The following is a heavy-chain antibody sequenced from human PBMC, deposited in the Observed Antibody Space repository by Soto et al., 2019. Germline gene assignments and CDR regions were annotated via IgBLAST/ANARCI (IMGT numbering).Heavy chain of an antibody. J-gene: IGHJ6*02. CDR2: ISGSGATT. Sequence: EIQLLESGGKLVKPGGSLRLSCVASGFTFSNYAMSWVRQAPGKGLEWVSVISGSGATTNYADSVKGRFTISRGNSNNTLFLQMSSLRAEDTAVYYCAEGIQSWSSYYYYGIDVWGQGTTVAVSS. D-gene: IGHD5-18*01. CDR1: GFTFSNYA. V-gene: IGHV3-23*01. CDR3: AEGIQSWSSYYYYGIDV.